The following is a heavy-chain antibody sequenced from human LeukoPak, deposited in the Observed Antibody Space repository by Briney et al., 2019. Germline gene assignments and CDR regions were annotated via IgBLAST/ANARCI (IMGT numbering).Heavy chain of an antibody. D-gene: IGHD3-10*01. Sequence: GGSLRLSCVASGFTFSSYWMSWVRQAPGKGLEWVANIKEDGSEKYYVDSVKGRFTISRDNAKNSLYLQMNSLRAEDTAVYYCARYGSGEFDYWGQGTLVTVSS. V-gene: IGHV3-7*01. CDR3: ARYGSGEFDY. CDR1: GFTFSSYW. J-gene: IGHJ4*02. CDR2: IKEDGSEK.